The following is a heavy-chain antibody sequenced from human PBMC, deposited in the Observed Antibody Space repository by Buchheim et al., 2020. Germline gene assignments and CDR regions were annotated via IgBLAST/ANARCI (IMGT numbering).Heavy chain of an antibody. D-gene: IGHD4-17*01. CDR1: GFTFSSYW. CDR3: AIWALAGDYVKFFDY. CDR2: INSDGSST. V-gene: IGHV3-74*01. J-gene: IGHJ4*02. Sequence: EVQLVESGGGLVQPRGSLRLSCAASGFTFSSYWMHWVRQAPGKGLVWVSRINSDGSSTSYADSVKGRFTISRDNAKNTLYLQMNSLRAEDTAVYYCAIWALAGDYVKFFDYWGQGTL.